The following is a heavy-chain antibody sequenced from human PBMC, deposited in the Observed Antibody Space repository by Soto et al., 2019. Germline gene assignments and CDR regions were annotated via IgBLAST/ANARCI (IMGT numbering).Heavy chain of an antibody. V-gene: IGHV4-38-2*01. CDR2: IYSGST. CDR1: GYSITSDYY. CDR3: AKKGYYPSGKINLFDS. Sequence: LSLTCAVSGYSITSDYYWGWIRQPPGKGLEWIGSIYSGSTYYNPSLKSRVTISVDTSKNQFSLRLTSVTAADTAMYYCAKKGYYPSGKINLFDSWGQGTLVTVSS. D-gene: IGHD3-10*01. J-gene: IGHJ4*02.